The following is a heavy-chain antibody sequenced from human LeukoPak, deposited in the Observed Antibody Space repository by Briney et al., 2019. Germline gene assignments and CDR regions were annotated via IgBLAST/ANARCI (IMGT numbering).Heavy chain of an antibody. V-gene: IGHV3-23*01. J-gene: IGHJ5*02. Sequence: GGSLRLSCAASGFTFTYYAMSWVRQAPGKGLEWVSAISDSGGITDYADSVKGRFTISRDNSKNTLYLQMNSLRAEDTAVYYCAKDRGPTMVRGVPVDPWGQGTLVTVSS. D-gene: IGHD3-10*01. CDR1: GFTFTYYA. CDR3: AKDRGPTMVRGVPVDP. CDR2: ISDSGGIT.